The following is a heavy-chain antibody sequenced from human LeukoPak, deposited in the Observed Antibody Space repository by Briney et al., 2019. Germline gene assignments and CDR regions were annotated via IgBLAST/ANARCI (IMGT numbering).Heavy chain of an antibody. V-gene: IGHV4-39*02. J-gene: IGHJ2*01. D-gene: IGHD3-16*01. CDR1: VGSISSSTYY. Sequence: SETLSLTCTVSVGSISSSTYYWGWSRQPPGKGLEWIGSIYYSGSINYNPSLKSRITISVDTSKNNFSLKLRSVTAADTAVYYCVGVCDRYWYFDLWGRGTLVTVSS. CDR3: VGVCDRYWYFDL. CDR2: IYYSGSI.